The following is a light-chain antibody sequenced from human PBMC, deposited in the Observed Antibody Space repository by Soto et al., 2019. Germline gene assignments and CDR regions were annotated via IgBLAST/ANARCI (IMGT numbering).Light chain of an antibody. CDR1: SPKIGNNY. J-gene: IGLJ1*01. V-gene: IGLV1-51*01. CDR2: DNN. CDR3: GTWDSSLSAPYV. Sequence: QAVLTPPPPVFPAPGKNGTISCPGNSPKIGNNYVSWCQQLPGTAPKLLIYDNNKRPSGIPDRFSGSKSGTSATLGITGLQTGDEADYYCGTWDSSLSAPYVFGTGTKVTVL.